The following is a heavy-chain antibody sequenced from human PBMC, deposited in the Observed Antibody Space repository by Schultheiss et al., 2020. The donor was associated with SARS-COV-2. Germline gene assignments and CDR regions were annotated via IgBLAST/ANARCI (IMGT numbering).Heavy chain of an antibody. CDR1: GFTFDDYA. D-gene: IGHD1-26*01. CDR3: AKAPSGSRLDAFDI. Sequence: SLKISCAASGFTFDDYAMHWVRQAPGKGLEWVSGISWNSGSIGYADSVKGRFTISRDNAKNSLYLQMNSLRAEDTALYYCAKAPSGSRLDAFDIWGQGTMVTVSS. V-gene: IGHV3-9*01. CDR2: ISWNSGSI. J-gene: IGHJ3*02.